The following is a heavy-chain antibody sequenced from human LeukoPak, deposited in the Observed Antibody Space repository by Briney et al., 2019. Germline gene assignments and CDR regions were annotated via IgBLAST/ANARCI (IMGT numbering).Heavy chain of an antibody. Sequence: WVRQAPGKGLEWIGSIYYSGSTFYNPSLKSRVTISVDTSKSQFSLKLLSVTAADTAVYYCARHGGLNYYDYDNSAYYWGGYFDYWGQGTLVTVSS. D-gene: IGHD3-22*01. CDR2: IYYSGST. J-gene: IGHJ4*02. CDR3: ARHGGLNYYDYDNSAYYWGGYFDY. V-gene: IGHV4-39*01.